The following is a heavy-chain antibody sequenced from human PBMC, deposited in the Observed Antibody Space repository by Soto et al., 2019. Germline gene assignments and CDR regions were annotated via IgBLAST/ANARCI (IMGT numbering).Heavy chain of an antibody. Sequence: QVQLVQSGAEVKKPGSSVKVSCKASGVTSSSYVISWVRQAPGEGLEWMGDIIPLLGTVNYAQKFRGRVTITADRSTTTAYMDLSSLKSDDTAVYYCAGFGYSRGYAYWGQGTLVTVSS. V-gene: IGHV1-69*06. J-gene: IGHJ4*02. CDR3: AGFGYSRGYAY. CDR2: IIPLLGTV. D-gene: IGHD5-18*01. CDR1: GVTSSSYV.